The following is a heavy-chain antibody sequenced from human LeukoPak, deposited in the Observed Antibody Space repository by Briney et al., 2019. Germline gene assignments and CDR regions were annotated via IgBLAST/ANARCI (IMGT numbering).Heavy chain of an antibody. Sequence: PGGSVRLSCVASGFSFSTYAMNWVRQAPGKGPEWVSYVSSASSHVYYADSVRGRFIISRDNAKNSLYLQMNSLRAEDTAVYYCARDLMRFLEWVNWGQGTLVTVSS. CDR2: VSSASSHV. J-gene: IGHJ4*02. D-gene: IGHD3-3*01. CDR1: GFSFSTYA. CDR3: ARDLMRFLEWVN. V-gene: IGHV3-21*01.